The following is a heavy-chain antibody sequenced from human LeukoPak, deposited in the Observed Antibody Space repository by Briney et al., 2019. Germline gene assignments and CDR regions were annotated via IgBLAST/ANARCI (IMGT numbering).Heavy chain of an antibody. D-gene: IGHD5-24*01. J-gene: IGHJ3*02. CDR2: IYSGGST. CDR3: ARALPPRGMATIMGAFDN. Sequence: PGGSLRLSCAASGFTVSSNYMSWVRQAPGKGLEWVSVIYSGGSTYYADSVKGRFTISRHNSENTLYLQMNSLRAEDTAVYYCARALPPRGMATIMGAFDNWGQGTMVTVSS. CDR1: GFTVSSNY. V-gene: IGHV3-53*04.